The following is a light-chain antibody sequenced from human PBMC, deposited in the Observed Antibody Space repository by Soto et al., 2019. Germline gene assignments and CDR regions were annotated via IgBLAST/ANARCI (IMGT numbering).Light chain of an antibody. V-gene: IGLV2-14*01. CDR1: SSDVGGYNY. CDR3: SSYISSSTLVV. J-gene: IGLJ2*01. Sequence: QSALTQPASVSGSPGQSITISCTGTSSDVGGYNYVSWYQQLPDKAPKLMIYEVSNRPSGVSNRFSGSKSGNTASLTISGLQAEDEADYYCSSYISSSTLVVFGGGTKLTVL. CDR2: EVS.